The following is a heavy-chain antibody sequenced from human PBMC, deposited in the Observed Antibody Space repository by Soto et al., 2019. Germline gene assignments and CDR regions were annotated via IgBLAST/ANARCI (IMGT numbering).Heavy chain of an antibody. CDR2: ISYDGSNK. V-gene: IGHV3-30-3*01. D-gene: IGHD6-19*01. J-gene: IGHJ5*02. CDR3: AGDIDQWLGP. Sequence: QVQLVESGGGVVQPGRSLRLSCGASGFTFSSHAMHWVRQAPGKGLEWVAVISYDGSNKYYADSVKGRFTISRDNSKNTLYLQMNSLRAEDTAMYYCAGDIDQWLGPWGQGTLVTVSS. CDR1: GFTFSSHA.